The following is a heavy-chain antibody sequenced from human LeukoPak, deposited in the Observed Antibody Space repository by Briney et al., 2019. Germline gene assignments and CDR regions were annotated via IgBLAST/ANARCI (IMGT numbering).Heavy chain of an antibody. CDR3: GRGGDGIDF. V-gene: IGHV3-74*01. CDR2: INQDESKA. Sequence: GGSLRLSCAASGFTFRNYLMHWVRQAPGQGLVWVSRINQDESKAYADSVRGRFTVSRDNAKNMLYLHLSGLRAEDTAVYFCGRGGDGIDFWGQGTTVIVSS. J-gene: IGHJ3*01. D-gene: IGHD5-24*01. CDR1: GFTFRNYL.